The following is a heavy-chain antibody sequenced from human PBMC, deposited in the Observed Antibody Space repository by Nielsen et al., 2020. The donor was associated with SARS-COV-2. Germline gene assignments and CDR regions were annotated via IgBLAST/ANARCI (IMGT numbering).Heavy chain of an antibody. D-gene: IGHD6-19*01. CDR3: VFAVGRGDAFDI. J-gene: IGHJ3*02. Sequence: GGSLRLSCAASGFTFSSYAMHWVRQAPGKGLEWVAVISYDGSNKYYADSVKGRFTISRDNSKNTLYLQMNSLRAEDTAVYYCVFAVGRGDAFDIWGQGTMVTVSS. CDR1: GFTFSSYA. CDR2: ISYDGSNK. V-gene: IGHV3-30*04.